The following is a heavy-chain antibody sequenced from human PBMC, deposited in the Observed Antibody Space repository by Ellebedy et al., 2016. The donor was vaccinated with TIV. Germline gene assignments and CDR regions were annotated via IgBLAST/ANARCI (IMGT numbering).Heavy chain of an antibody. CDR1: GYTFTSYG. J-gene: IGHJ4*02. CDR2: ISGYNGNT. V-gene: IGHV1-18*01. CDR3: AVGGGSDWDISFDF. D-gene: IGHD6-19*01. Sequence: ASVKVSCKASGYTFTSYGITWVRQAPGQGLEWMGWISGYNGNTNYAQKFQGRVTMTTDTSTSTAYMELGSLKSDDTAVYYCAVGGGSDWDISFDFWGQGTLVTVSS.